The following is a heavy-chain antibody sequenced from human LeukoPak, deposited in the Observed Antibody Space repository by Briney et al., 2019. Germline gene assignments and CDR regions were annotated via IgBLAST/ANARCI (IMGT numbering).Heavy chain of an antibody. CDR1: GFTFSSYA. V-gene: IGHV3-23*01. CDR3: AKDQLPNCSGGSCYYFDY. D-gene: IGHD2-15*01. Sequence: GGSLRLSCAASGFTFSSYAMSWAGQAQGKGLGWVSAIIVSGGSTYYADSAKGRFTISRDNSKNTLYLQMNSLRAEDTAVYYCAKDQLPNCSGGSCYYFDYWGQGTLVTVSS. CDR2: IIVSGGST. J-gene: IGHJ4*02.